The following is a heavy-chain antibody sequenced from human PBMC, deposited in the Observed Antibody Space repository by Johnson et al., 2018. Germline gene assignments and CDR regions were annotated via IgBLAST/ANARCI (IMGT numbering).Heavy chain of an antibody. J-gene: IGHJ1*01. CDR3: AKDNGPTMMRCCQR. V-gene: IGHV3-30-3*01. CDR2: ISYDGVHI. CDR1: GFTFRNYA. Sequence: QVQLQESGGGVVQPGRSLRLSCAASGFTFRNYAMHWFRQAPGKGLEWVAVISYDGVHINSADSVKGRFTISRDNSKNTLYLQMNSLRVEDTAVYYCAKDNGPTMMRCCQRWGQGTLVTVSS. D-gene: IGHD4/OR15-4a*01.